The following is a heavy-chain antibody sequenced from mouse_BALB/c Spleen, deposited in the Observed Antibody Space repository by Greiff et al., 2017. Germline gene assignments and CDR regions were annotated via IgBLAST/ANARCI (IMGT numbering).Heavy chain of an antibody. CDR1: GYTFTDYA. V-gene: IGHV1S137*01. J-gene: IGHJ3*01. CDR2: ISTYYGDA. CDR3: ERGVGQAWFAY. D-gene: IGHD3-3*01. Sequence: QVQLQQSGAELVRPGVSVKISCKGSGYTFTDYAMHWVKQSHAKSLEWIGVISTYYGDASYNQKFKGKATMTVDKSSSTAYMELARLTSEDSAIYYCERGVGQAWFAYWGQGTLVTVSA.